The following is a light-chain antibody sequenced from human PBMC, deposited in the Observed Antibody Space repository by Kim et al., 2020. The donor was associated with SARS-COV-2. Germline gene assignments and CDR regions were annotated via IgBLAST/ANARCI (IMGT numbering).Light chain of an antibody. CDR2: AAS. J-gene: IGKJ4*01. V-gene: IGKV1-39*01. Sequence: DIQMTQSPSSLAASVGDRVTIACRASQRISTYLNWYQQKPGKAPKLLIYAASTLQSGVPSRFSGSGSGTDFTLTISSLQPEDFATYYCQQSHTTPLLTFGGGTKVDSK. CDR1: QRISTY. CDR3: QQSHTTPLLT.